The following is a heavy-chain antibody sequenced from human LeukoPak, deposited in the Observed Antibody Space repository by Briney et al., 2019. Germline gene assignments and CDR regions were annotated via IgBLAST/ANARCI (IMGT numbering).Heavy chain of an antibody. J-gene: IGHJ5*02. D-gene: IGHD3-22*01. V-gene: IGHV4-39*01. CDR2: IYYSGST. CDR1: GGSISSSSYY. Sequence: PSETLSLTCTVSGGSISSSSYYWGWIRQPPGKGLEWIGSIYYSGSTYYNPSLKSRVTISVDTSKNQFSLKLSSVTAADTAVYYCARTSYYDSSGYYFGWFDPWGQGTLVTVSS. CDR3: ARTSYYDSSGYYFGWFDP.